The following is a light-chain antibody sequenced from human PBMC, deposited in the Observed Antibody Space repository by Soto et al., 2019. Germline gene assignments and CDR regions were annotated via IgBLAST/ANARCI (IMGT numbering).Light chain of an antibody. CDR1: SSNIGNNY. Sequence: QSVLTQPPSASGTPGQRVTISCSGTSSNIGNNYVCWYQQLPGTAPKLLIYRNNQRPSGVPDRFSGSKSGTSASLAISGLRSDDGADYYCSAWDDSLSGVVFGGGTKLTVL. V-gene: IGLV1-47*01. J-gene: IGLJ2*01. CDR2: RNN. CDR3: SAWDDSLSGVV.